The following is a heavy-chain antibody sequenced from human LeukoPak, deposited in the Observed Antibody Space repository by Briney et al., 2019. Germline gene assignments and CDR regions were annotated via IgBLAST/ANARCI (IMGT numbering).Heavy chain of an antibody. V-gene: IGHV4-59*08. CDR2: IYYTGST. CDR1: GGSMSNYY. Sequence: SETLSLTCSVSGGSMSNYYGSWIPQPPGKGLEWIAYIYYTGSTYYNPSLKSRVTMSVDTSKNQFSLTLSSVTAADTAVYYCARHISGAATLDWGQGTLVTVSS. CDR3: ARHISGAATLD. J-gene: IGHJ4*02. D-gene: IGHD3-3*02.